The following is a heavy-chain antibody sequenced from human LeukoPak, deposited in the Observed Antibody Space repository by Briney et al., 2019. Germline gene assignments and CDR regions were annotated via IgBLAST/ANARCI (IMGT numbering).Heavy chain of an antibody. CDR1: GGSISSNY. CDR3: ARDQYYYDSSGYGGLYYFDY. D-gene: IGHD3-22*01. CDR2: IYYSGST. V-gene: IGHV4-59*12. J-gene: IGHJ4*02. Sequence: SETLSLTCTVSGGSISSNYWSWIRQPPGKGLEWIGNIYYSGSTNYNPSLKSRVTISVDTSKNQFSLKLSSVTAADTAVYYCARDQYYYDSSGYGGLYYFDYWGQGTLVTVSS.